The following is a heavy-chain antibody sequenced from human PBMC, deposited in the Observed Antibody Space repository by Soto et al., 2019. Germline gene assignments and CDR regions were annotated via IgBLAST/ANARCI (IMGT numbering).Heavy chain of an antibody. J-gene: IGHJ4*02. CDR3: ASGLSGDKVDQ. D-gene: IGHD2-21*01. CDR1: GGSISDGAYY. Sequence: QVQLQESGPGLVKPSQTLSLTCTVSGGSISDGAYYWGWIRQPPGKGLEWVGHIYTIGNTYNNPSLRSRLTISLDPSKSQFSLNLNSVTAADTAVDYCASGLSGDKVDQWGQGTLVTVSS. V-gene: IGHV4-30-4*01. CDR2: IYTIGNT.